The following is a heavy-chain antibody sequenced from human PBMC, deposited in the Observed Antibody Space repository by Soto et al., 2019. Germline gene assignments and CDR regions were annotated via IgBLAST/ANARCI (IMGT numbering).Heavy chain of an antibody. J-gene: IGHJ4*02. CDR2: IHDRETT. V-gene: IGHV4-59*08. D-gene: IGHD3-22*01. CDR3: ARSSYYYDGGGNDY. CDR1: GDSMSDYF. Sequence: SETLSLTCTVSGDSMSDYFWSWIRQPPGKGLGWIGFIHDRETTKYNPSLKSRVTISPDTSKSQFSLKLSSVTAADTAVYYCARSSYYYDGGGNDYWGQGTLVTVS.